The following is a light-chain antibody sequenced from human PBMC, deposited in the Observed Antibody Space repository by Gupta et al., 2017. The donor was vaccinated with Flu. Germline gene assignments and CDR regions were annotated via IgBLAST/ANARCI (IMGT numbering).Light chain of an antibody. CDR1: QNIRRY. J-gene: IGKJ1*01. CDR2: GAS. V-gene: IGKV1-39*01. CDR3: QQSYSRPWT. Sequence: LSSLSTSVGDRVTITCRASQNIRRYLSWYQQKAGEAPKLLIYGASSLQSGVPSTFSGSGSGTDFTLTISSLQPEDFATYYCQQSYSRPWTFGQGTEVEIK.